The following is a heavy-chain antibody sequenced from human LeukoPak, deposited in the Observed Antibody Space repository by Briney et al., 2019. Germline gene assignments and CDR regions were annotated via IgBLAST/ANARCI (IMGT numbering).Heavy chain of an antibody. CDR2: ISSSSSYI. CDR1: GFTFRTYS. D-gene: IGHD4-11*01. J-gene: IGHJ3*02. CDR3: ARDTVTTPHAFDI. V-gene: IGHV3-21*01. Sequence: GGSLRLSCAASGFTFRTYSMNWVRQAPGKGLEWVSSISSSSSYIYYADSVKGRFTISRDNAKNSLYLQMNSLRAEDTAVYYCARDTVTTPHAFDIWGQGTMVTVSS.